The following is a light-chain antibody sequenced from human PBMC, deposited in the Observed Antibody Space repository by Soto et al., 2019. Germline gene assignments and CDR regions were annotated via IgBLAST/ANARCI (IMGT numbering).Light chain of an antibody. V-gene: IGLV1-40*01. Sequence: QSVLTQPPSVSGAPGQRVTISCTGSRSNIGAGYAVHWYQQLPGTAPKLLIYDNTNRPSGVPDLFSASESGTSASLAITGLQSEDEADYYCQSYDTSLSASVFGGGTKLTVL. J-gene: IGLJ2*01. CDR1: RSNIGAGYA. CDR2: DNT. CDR3: QSYDTSLSASV.